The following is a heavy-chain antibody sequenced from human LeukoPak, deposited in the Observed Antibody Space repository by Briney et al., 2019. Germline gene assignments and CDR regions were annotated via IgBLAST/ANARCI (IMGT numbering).Heavy chain of an antibody. D-gene: IGHD2-15*01. V-gene: IGHV3-73*01. CDR1: GFTFSGSG. CDR2: IRTKANSYAT. CDR3: TTDSSGY. J-gene: IGHJ4*02. Sequence: KPGGSLRLSCAASGFTFSGSGMHWVRQASGKGLGWVGRIRTKANSYATAYAASVKGRFSISRDDSKNTVYLQMNSLKTEDTAVYYCTTDSSGYWGQGILVTVSS.